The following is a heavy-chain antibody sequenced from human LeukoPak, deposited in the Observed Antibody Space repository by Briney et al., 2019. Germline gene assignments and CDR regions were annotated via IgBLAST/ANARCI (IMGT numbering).Heavy chain of an antibody. J-gene: IGHJ6*02. D-gene: IGHD2-21*02. CDR2: INPSGGST. CDR3: ARAGAYCGGDCYSMDV. V-gene: IGHV1-46*01. CDR1: GYTFTSYY. Sequence: PGASVKVSCKASGYTFTSYYMHWVRQAPGQGLEWMGIINPSGGSTSYAQKFQGRVTMTRDTSTSTVYMELSSLRSEDTAVYYCARAGAYCGGDCYSMDVWGQGTTVTVSS.